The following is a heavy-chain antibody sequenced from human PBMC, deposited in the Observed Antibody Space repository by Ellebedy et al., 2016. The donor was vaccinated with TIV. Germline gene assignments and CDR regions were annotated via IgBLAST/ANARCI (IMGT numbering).Heavy chain of an antibody. CDR2: TSHDGSNK. V-gene: IGHV3-30-3*01. CDR3: TNRITMIRDY. Sequence: LSLTCAASGFTFSSYAMHWVRQAPGKGLEWVAVTSHDGSNKYYADSVKGRFTISRDNSKNTLYLQMNSLRAEDTAVYYCTNRITMIRDYWGQGTLVTVSS. D-gene: IGHD3-22*01. CDR1: GFTFSSYA. J-gene: IGHJ4*02.